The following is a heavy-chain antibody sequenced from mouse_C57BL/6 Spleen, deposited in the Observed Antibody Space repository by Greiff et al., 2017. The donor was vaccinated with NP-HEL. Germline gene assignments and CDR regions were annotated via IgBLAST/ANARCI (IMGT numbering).Heavy chain of an antibody. CDR2: ISDGGSYT. CDR1: GFTFSSYA. V-gene: IGHV5-4*01. Sequence: DVMLVESGGGLVKPGGSLKLSCAASGFTFSSYAMSWVRQTPEKRLEWVATISDGGSYTYYPDNVKGRFTISRDNAKNNLYLQMSHLKSEDTARYYCARDRDGYAMDYWGQGTSVTVSS. J-gene: IGHJ4*01. CDR3: ARDRDGYAMDY.